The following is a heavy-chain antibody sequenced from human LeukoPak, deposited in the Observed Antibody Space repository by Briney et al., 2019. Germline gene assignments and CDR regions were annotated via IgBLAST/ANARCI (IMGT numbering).Heavy chain of an antibody. V-gene: IGHV3-23*01. CDR2: ISGRGDRT. CDR3: AEHQQIYCDSLMDN. D-gene: IGHD4-17*01. J-gene: IGHJ6*02. Sequence: GGSLRLSCAASGFTFSSYAMSWVRQAPGKGLAWVSTISGRGDRTYYADSVKGRFTISRDNSRDTPYLEMNSLRAEDTAVYYCAEHQQIYCDSLMDNWGQGTTVTVSS. CDR1: GFTFSSYA.